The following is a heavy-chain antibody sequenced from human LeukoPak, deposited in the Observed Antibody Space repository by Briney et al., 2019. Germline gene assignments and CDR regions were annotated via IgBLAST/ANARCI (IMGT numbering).Heavy chain of an antibody. D-gene: IGHD1-26*01. CDR2: ISSSSNTV. Sequence: GGSLRLSCAASGFTFSDYYMTWVRQAPGKGLEWVSYISSSSNTVYYADSVKGRLTVSRDNANNSLYVQMTNLRAEDAAVYYCARRAMGATSFDYWGQGTLVTVSS. J-gene: IGHJ4*02. CDR1: GFTFSDYY. V-gene: IGHV3-11*04. CDR3: ARRAMGATSFDY.